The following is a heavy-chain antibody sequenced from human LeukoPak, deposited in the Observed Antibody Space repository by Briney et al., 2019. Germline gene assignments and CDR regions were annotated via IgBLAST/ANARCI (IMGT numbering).Heavy chain of an antibody. Sequence: GGSLRLSCAVSGFSFRSYEMNWVRQAPGKGLEWVAYISGSGSTDYYTTSVKGRFTISRDNAKNSLFLQMNSLRAEDTAVYFCARGDYYDSSDYNSLGFAASWGQGILVTVSS. CDR2: ISGSGSTD. V-gene: IGHV3-48*03. D-gene: IGHD3-22*01. CDR1: GFSFRSYE. J-gene: IGHJ5*02. CDR3: ARGDYYDSSDYNSLGFAAS.